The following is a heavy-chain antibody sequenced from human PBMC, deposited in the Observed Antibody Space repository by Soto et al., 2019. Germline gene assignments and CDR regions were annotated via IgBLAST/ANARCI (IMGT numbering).Heavy chain of an antibody. CDR2: IGSNDQTL. Sequence: GGSLRLSCVTSGFFFGDYAMHWVRQIPGKGLEWVAGIGSNDQTLDYAKSVKGRFTISKDDAKRSLYLQMDNLRPDDMALYHCAKGAELHSSVWSTRCFDSWGRGA. CDR3: AKGAELHSSVWSTRCFDS. CDR1: GFFFGDYA. V-gene: IGHV3-9*03. D-gene: IGHD6-19*01. J-gene: IGHJ4*02.